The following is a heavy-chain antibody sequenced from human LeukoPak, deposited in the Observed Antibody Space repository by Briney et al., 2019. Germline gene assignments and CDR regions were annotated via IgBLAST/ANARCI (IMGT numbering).Heavy chain of an antibody. Sequence: PSETLSLTCTVSGDSISSGGNYWSWLRQHPRKGLEWIGYIYYSGSTYYNPSLKSRLTISVDTSKNHFSLKLSSVTAADTAMYYCARWGNSGYASGYFDYWGQGTLVTVSS. V-gene: IGHV4-31*03. CDR2: IYYSGST. CDR3: ARWGNSGYASGYFDY. D-gene: IGHD5-12*01. CDR1: GDSISSGGNY. J-gene: IGHJ4*02.